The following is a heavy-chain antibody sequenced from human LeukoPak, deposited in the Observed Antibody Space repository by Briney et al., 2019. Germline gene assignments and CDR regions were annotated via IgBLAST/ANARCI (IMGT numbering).Heavy chain of an antibody. CDR3: ARRLDL. Sequence: SETLSLTCAVYGGPFSGYYWSWIRQPSGKGLEWIGEINHSGSTNYNPSLKSRVTISVDTSKNQFSLKLSSVTAADTAVYYCARRLDLWGRGTLVTVSS. CDR1: GGPFSGYY. V-gene: IGHV4-34*01. CDR2: INHSGST. J-gene: IGHJ2*01.